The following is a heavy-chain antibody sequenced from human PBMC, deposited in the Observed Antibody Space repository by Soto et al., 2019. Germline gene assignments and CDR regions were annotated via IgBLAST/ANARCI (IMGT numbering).Heavy chain of an antibody. CDR2: INSDGSST. V-gene: IGHV3-74*01. CDR1: GFTFSSYW. J-gene: IGHJ4*02. Sequence: EVQLVESGGGLVQPGGSLRVSCAASGFTFSSYWMHWVRQAPGKGLVWVSRINSDGSSTSYADSVKGRFTISRDNAKNTLYLQMNSLSAEDTAIYYCARRGAVAGLHYWGQGTLLTVSS. CDR3: ARRGAVAGLHY. D-gene: IGHD6-19*01.